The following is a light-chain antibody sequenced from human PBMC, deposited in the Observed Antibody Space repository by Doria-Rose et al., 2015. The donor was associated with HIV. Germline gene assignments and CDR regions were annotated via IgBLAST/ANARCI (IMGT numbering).Light chain of an antibody. Sequence: LPATPGQPASISCRSSQSLLHTIGYNYLDWYLQKPGQSPQLLIYLGSNRASGVPDRFSGSGSGTDFTLKISRVEAEDVGVYYCMQALQTPYTFGQGTKLEIK. J-gene: IGKJ2*01. CDR2: LGS. CDR3: MQALQTPYT. V-gene: IGKV2-28*01. CDR1: QSLLHTIGYNY.